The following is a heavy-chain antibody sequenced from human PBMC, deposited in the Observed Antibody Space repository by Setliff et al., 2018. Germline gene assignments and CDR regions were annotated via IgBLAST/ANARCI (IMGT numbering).Heavy chain of an antibody. Sequence: GGSLRLSCAASGFTFSSFWMAWVRQSPGRGLEWVANINQGGGEQFYVDSVKGRFTISRDNAKNSLYLQMNSLRAEDTAVYYCARGRMRGSCSGPSCTYDPFDIWGQGTPVTVSS. V-gene: IGHV3-7*01. CDR3: ARGRMRGSCSGPSCTYDPFDI. CDR2: INQGGGEQ. D-gene: IGHD2-2*01. J-gene: IGHJ3*02. CDR1: GFTFSSFW.